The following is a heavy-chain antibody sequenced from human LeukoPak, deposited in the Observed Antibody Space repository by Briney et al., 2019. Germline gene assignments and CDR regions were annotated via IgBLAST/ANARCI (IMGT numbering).Heavy chain of an antibody. CDR3: AKDQSSGWYSDY. D-gene: IGHD6-19*01. V-gene: IGHV3-23*01. CDR2: ISGSGDST. J-gene: IGHJ4*02. Sequence: GGSLRLSCAASGFTFSSYAMSWVRQAPGKGLEWVSGISGSGDSTYYADSVKGRFTISRDNSKNTLYLQMNSLRAEDPAVYYCAKDQSSGWYSDYWGQGTLVTVSS. CDR1: GFTFSSYA.